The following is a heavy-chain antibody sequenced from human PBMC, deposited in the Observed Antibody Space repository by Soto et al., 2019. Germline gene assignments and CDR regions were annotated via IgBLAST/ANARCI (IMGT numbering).Heavy chain of an antibody. V-gene: IGHV3-11*06. CDR1: GFTFSDYY. D-gene: IGHD3-3*01. CDR3: ASSGPGFLEWFPPDI. CDR2: ISSSSSYT. J-gene: IGHJ3*02. Sequence: GGSLRLSCAASGFTFSDYYMSWTRQAPGKGLEWVSYISSSSSYTNYADSVKGRFTISRDNAKNSLYLQMNSLRAEDTAVYYCASSGPGFLEWFPPDIWGQGTMVTVSS.